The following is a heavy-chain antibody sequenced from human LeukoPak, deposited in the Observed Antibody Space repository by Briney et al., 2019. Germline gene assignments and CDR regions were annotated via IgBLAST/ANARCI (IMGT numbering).Heavy chain of an antibody. V-gene: IGHV4-61*02. CDR3: AASGAGYCSGGSCYSSSNAFDI. D-gene: IGHD2-15*01. Sequence: SETLSLTCTVSGGSISSGSYYWSWIRQPAGKGLEWIGRIYTSGSTNYNPSLKSRVTISVDTSKNQFSLKLSSVTAADTAVYYCAASGAGYCSGGSCYSSSNAFDIWGQGTMVTVSS. CDR2: IYTSGST. CDR1: GGSISSGSYY. J-gene: IGHJ3*02.